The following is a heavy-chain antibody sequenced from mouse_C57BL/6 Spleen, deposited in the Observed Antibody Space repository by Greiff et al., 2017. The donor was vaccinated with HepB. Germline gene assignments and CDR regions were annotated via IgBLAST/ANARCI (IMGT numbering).Heavy chain of an antibody. J-gene: IGHJ3*01. V-gene: IGHV1-82*01. CDR1: GYAFSSSW. CDR3: ERGEDGNRFAY. Sequence: VQLQHSGPELVKPGASVKISCKASGYAFSSSWMNWVKQRPGQGLEWIGRIYPGDGDTNYNGKFKGKATLTADKSSSTAYMQRSSLTSEDSAVYFCERGEDGNRFAYWGQGTLVTVSA. CDR2: IYPGDGDT. D-gene: IGHD2-1*01.